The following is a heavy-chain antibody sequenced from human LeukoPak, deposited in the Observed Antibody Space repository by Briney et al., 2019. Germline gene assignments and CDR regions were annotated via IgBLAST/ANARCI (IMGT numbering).Heavy chain of an antibody. V-gene: IGHV4-34*01. CDR1: GGSFSGYY. Sequence: SETLSLTCAVYGGSFSGYYWSWIRQPPGKGLEWIGEINYSGSTNYNPSLKSRVTISVDTSKNQFSLKLSSVTAADTAVYYCARGIGAGYSYGSFLRYWGQGTLVTVSS. CDR3: ARGIGAGYSYGSFLRY. J-gene: IGHJ4*02. D-gene: IGHD5-18*01. CDR2: INYSGST.